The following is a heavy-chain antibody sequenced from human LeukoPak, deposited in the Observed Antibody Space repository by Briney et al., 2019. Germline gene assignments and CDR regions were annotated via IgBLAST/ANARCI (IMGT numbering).Heavy chain of an antibody. V-gene: IGHV4-34*01. J-gene: IGHJ5*02. Sequence: SETLSLTCAVYGGSFSGYYWSWIRQPPGKGLEWIGEINHSGSTNYNPSLKSRVTISVDTSKNQFSLKLSSVTAADTAVYYCARAERPRGWFDPWGQGTLVTVSS. CDR2: INHSGST. CDR3: ARAERPRGWFDP. D-gene: IGHD6-25*01. CDR1: GGSFSGYY.